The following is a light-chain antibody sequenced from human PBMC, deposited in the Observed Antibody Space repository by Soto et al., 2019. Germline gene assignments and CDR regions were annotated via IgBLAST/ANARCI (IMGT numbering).Light chain of an antibody. CDR1: QSVSSN. CDR3: QQYNNWPLYT. V-gene: IGKV3-15*01. Sequence: EIVMTQSPATLSVSPGERATLSCRASQSVSSNLAWYQQKPGQAPRLLIYGASTSATGIPARFSGSGSGTEFTITISILQSEDFAVYYCQQYNNWPLYTFGQGTKLEIK. CDR2: GAS. J-gene: IGKJ2*01.